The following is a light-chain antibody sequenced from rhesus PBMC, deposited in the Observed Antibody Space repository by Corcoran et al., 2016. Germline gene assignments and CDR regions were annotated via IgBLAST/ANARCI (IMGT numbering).Light chain of an antibody. J-gene: IGKJ1*01. V-gene: IGKV1-21*01. Sequence: DIQMTQSPSSLSASVGDRVTITCRASQGISSWLAWYPQKPGKAPKLLVYKASSLQSGVPSRFSGSGSGTDFTLTISSLQPEDFATYYCQQYNSAPPTFGQGTKVEIK. CDR1: QGISSW. CDR2: KAS. CDR3: QQYNSAPPT.